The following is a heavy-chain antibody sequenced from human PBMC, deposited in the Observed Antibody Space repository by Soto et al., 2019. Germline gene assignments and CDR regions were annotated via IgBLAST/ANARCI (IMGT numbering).Heavy chain of an antibody. D-gene: IGHD3-10*01. V-gene: IGHV4-31*03. CDR3: ARDRRFRGFYGMDG. CDR1: GGSISSGGYY. CDR2: IYYSGST. Sequence: QVQLQESGPGLVKPSQTLSLTCTVSGGSISSGGYYWSWLRQHPGKGLEWIGYIYYSGSTYYNPSLKSRVTITVDTSKIQFSLELSSVTVADTAVYYCARDRRFRGFYGMDGWGQGTTVTVSS. J-gene: IGHJ6*02.